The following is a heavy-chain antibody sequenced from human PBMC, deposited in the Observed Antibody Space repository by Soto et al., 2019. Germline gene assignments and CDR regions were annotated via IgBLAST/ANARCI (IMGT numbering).Heavy chain of an antibody. J-gene: IGHJ4*02. D-gene: IGHD2-21*01. V-gene: IGHV3-11*06. CDR1: GFIFSDFY. CDR2: ISPNSNYR. Sequence: QIHLVESGGGLVKPGGSLRLSCEVSGFIFSDFYMSWIRQAPGKGLEWLSYISPNSNYRQYAESVKGRHTISRDNAKNSLSLQMNSLRVEDTAVYYCVRGGGGGQFDSWGQGTLVTVSS. CDR3: VRGGGGGQFDS.